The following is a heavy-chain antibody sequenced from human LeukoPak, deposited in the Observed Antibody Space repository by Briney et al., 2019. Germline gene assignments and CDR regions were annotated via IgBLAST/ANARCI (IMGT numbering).Heavy chain of an antibody. V-gene: IGHV3-23*01. Sequence: GGSLRLSCAASGFTFSSYAMSWVRQAPGKGLEWVSTISGSGDYTYYADSVKGRFTISRDNSKNTLYLQMNRLSAEDTAVYYCARRVPATASGLDYWGQGTLVTVSS. D-gene: IGHD2-2*01. J-gene: IGHJ4*02. CDR1: GFTFSSYA. CDR2: ISGSGDYT. CDR3: ARRVPATASGLDY.